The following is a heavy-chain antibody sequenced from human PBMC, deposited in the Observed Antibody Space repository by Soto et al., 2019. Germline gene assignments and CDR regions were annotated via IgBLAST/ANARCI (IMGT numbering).Heavy chain of an antibody. CDR1: GFTFSSYS. Sequence: EVQLVESGGGLVQPGGSLRLSCAASGFTFSSYSMNWVRQAPGKGLEWVSYISSSSSTIYYADSVKGRFTISRDNAKNSLYLQMNSLRAEDTAVYYCARRSLGHPAMVTDYWGQGTLVTVSS. V-gene: IGHV3-48*01. CDR3: ARRSLGHPAMVTDY. CDR2: ISSSSSTI. D-gene: IGHD5-18*01. J-gene: IGHJ4*02.